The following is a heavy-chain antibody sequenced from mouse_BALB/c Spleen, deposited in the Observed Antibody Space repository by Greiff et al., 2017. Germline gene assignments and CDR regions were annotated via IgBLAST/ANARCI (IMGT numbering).Heavy chain of an antibody. J-gene: IGHJ4*01. CDR1: GYTFTSYY. CDR2: INPSNGGT. D-gene: IGHD2-5*01. V-gene: IGHV1S81*02. Sequence: QVQLQQSGAELVKPGASVKLSCKASGYTFTSYYMYWVKQRPGQGLEWIGEINPSNGGTNFNEKFKSKATLTVDKSSSTAYMQLSSLTSEDSAVYYCTRDSNYDYSAMDYWGQGTSVTVSS. CDR3: TRDSNYDYSAMDY.